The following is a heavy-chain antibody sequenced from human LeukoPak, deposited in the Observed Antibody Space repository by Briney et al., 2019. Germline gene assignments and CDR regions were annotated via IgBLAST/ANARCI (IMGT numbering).Heavy chain of an antibody. Sequence: SETLSLTCTVSGGSISSYYWSWIHQPPGKGLEWIGEINHSGSTNYNPSLKSRVTISVDTSKNQFSLKLSSVTAADTAVYYCARHWTYYDYVWGSYRPYYFDYWGQGTLVTVSS. CDR2: INHSGST. J-gene: IGHJ4*02. CDR3: ARHWTYYDYVWGSYRPYYFDY. D-gene: IGHD3-16*02. V-gene: IGHV4-34*01. CDR1: GGSISSYY.